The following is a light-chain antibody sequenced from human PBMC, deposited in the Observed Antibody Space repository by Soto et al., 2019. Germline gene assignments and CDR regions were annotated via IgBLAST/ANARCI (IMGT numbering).Light chain of an antibody. V-gene: IGLV3-27*01. CDR1: VLAKKY. CDR2: KDS. J-gene: IGLJ3*02. CDR3: YSAADNKGGV. Sequence: SYELTQPSSVSVSPGQTARITCSGDVLAKKYARWFQQKPGQAPVLVIYKDSERPSGIPERFSGSNSGTTVTLTFSGAQVEDEAGYYCYSAADNKGGVFGGGTKLTVL.